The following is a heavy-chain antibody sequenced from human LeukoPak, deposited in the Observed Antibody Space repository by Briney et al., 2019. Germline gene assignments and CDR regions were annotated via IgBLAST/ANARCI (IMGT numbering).Heavy chain of an antibody. J-gene: IGHJ4*02. D-gene: IGHD2-2*01. CDR3: AREYCSSTSCYAFFDY. CDR2: IYTSGST. CDR1: GGSISSYY. Sequence: SETLSLTCTVSGGSISSYYWSWIRQPAGKGLEWIGRIYTSGSTNYNPSLKSRVTMSVDTSKNQFSLKLSSVTAADTAVYYCAREYCSSTSCYAFFDYWGQGTLVTVSS. V-gene: IGHV4-4*07.